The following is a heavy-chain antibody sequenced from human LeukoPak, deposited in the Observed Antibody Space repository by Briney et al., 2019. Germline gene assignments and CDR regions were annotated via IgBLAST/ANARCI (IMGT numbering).Heavy chain of an antibody. V-gene: IGHV4-34*01. J-gene: IGHJ4*02. Sequence: SETLSLTCAVYGGSFSGYYWSWIRQPPGKGLEWIGEINHSGSTNYNPSLKSRVTISVDTSKNQFSLKLSSVTAADTAVYYCARAVVRYYGSGRFDYWGQGTLVTVSS. CDR3: ARAVVRYYGSGRFDY. D-gene: IGHD3-10*01. CDR2: INHSGST. CDR1: GGSFSGYY.